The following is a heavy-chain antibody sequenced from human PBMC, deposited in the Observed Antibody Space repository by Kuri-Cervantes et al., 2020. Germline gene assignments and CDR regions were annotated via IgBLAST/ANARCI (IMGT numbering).Heavy chain of an antibody. J-gene: IGHJ6*02. Sequence: GESLKISCAASGFTFSSYSMNWVRQAPGKGLEWVSSISSSSSYIYYADSVKGRFTISRDNAKNSLYLQMNSLRAEDTAVYYCARDWDRTTLYYYYGMDVWCQGTTVTVSS. D-gene: IGHD1-14*01. CDR3: ARDWDRTTLYYYYGMDV. CDR1: GFTFSSYS. V-gene: IGHV3-21*01. CDR2: ISSSSSYI.